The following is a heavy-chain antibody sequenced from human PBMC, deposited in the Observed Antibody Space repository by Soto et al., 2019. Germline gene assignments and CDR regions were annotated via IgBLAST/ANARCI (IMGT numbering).Heavy chain of an antibody. CDR2: ISSSSSYI. D-gene: IGHD3-3*01. CDR1: GFTFSSYS. V-gene: IGHV3-21*01. CDR3: ARDEGDDFWSGERGWFDP. J-gene: IGHJ5*02. Sequence: EVLLVESGGGLVKPGGSLRLSCAASGFTFSSYSMNWVRQAPGKGLEWVSSISSSSSYIYYADSVKGRFTISRDNAKNSLYLQMNSLRAEDTAVYYCARDEGDDFWSGERGWFDPWGQGTLVTVSS.